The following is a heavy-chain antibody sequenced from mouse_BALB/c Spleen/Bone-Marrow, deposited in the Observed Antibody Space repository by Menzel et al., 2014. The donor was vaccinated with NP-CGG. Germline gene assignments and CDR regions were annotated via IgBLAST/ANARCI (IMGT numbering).Heavy chain of an antibody. D-gene: IGHD2-14*01. J-gene: IGHJ4*01. CDR3: AREVRAPWYAMDY. Sequence: QVQLQQPGPEVVRPGVSVKISCKGSGYTFTDYAMHWVKQSHARSLEWIGVISTYNGNTNYNQKVKGKAAMTVDKSSSTAYMELARLTSEDSAIYYCAREVRAPWYAMDYWGQGTSVTVSS. V-gene: IGHV1-67*01. CDR1: GYTFTDYA. CDR2: ISTYNGNT.